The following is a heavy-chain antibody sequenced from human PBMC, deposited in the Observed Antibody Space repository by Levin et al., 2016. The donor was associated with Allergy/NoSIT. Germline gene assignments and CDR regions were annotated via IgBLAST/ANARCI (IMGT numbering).Heavy chain of an antibody. V-gene: IGHV4-39*01. J-gene: IGHJ4*02. CDR2: IYYSGST. CDR3: ARRKDYGDRYYFDY. Sequence: SETLSLTCTVSGGSISSSSYYWGWIRQPPGKGLEWIGSIYYSGSTYYNPSLKSRVTISVDTSKNQFSLKLSSVTAADTAVYYCARRKDYGDRYYFDYWGQGTLVTVSS. D-gene: IGHD4-17*01. CDR1: GGSISSSSYY.